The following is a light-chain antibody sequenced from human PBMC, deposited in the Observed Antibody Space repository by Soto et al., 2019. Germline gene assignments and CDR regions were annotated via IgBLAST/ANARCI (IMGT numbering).Light chain of an antibody. CDR2: EVS. Sequence: QSVLTQPASVSGSPGQSITISCTGTSSDIGDYNSVSWYQQHPGKAPKLMIYEVSNRPSGVSNRFSGSKSGNTASLTISGLQAEDESDYYCASYTSSSTPYVFGTGTKLTVL. CDR1: SSDIGDYNS. V-gene: IGLV2-14*01. J-gene: IGLJ1*01. CDR3: ASYTSSSTPYV.